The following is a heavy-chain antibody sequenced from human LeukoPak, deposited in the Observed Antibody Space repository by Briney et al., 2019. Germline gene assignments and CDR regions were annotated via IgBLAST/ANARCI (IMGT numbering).Heavy chain of an antibody. CDR2: IYYSGST. CDR3: RGYSSSVSRYYYYMDV. CDR1: GGSFSGYY. J-gene: IGHJ6*03. D-gene: IGHD6-6*01. V-gene: IGHV4-34*03. Sequence: PSETLSLTCAVYGGSFSGYYWSWIRQAPGKGLEWIGSIYYSGSTYYNPSLKSRVTISVDTSKNQFSLKLSSVTAADTAVYYCRGYSSSVSRYYYYMDVWGKGTTVTVSS.